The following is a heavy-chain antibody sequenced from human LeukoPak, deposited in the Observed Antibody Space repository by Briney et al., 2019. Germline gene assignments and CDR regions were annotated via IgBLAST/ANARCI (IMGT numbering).Heavy chain of an antibody. CDR1: GFIFSTHA. D-gene: IGHD5-18*01. CDR3: AKGRTWIQLWSDY. Sequence: GGSLRLSCAASGFIFSTHAMSWVRLAPGRGLEWVSVVSSGGGTTYYADSVKGRFTISRDNSKNTLYLQMNSLRAEDTAVYYCAKGRTWIQLWSDYWGQGTLVTVSS. V-gene: IGHV3-23*01. J-gene: IGHJ4*02. CDR2: VSSGGGTT.